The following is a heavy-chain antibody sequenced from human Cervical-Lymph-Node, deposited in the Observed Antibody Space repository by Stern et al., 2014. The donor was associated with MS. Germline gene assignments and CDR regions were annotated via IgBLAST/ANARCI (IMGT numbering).Heavy chain of an antibody. D-gene: IGHD1-14*01. CDR1: GYSFTSYW. CDR3: AIGSLTEFDD. J-gene: IGHJ4*02. V-gene: IGHV5-51*03. Sequence: EVQLVESGAEVKKAGESLKISCKGSGYSFTSYWIGWVRQMPGKGLECRGVIYPGDSDTRYSPSFQGQVPVSADKSITTAYLQWTSLKASDTAMYYCAIGSLTEFDDWGQGTLVTVSS. CDR2: IYPGDSDT.